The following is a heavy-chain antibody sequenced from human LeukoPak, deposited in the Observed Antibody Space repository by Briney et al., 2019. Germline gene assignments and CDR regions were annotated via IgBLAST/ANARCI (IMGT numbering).Heavy chain of an antibody. CDR2: IIPIFGTA. D-gene: IGHD3-10*01. CDR1: GGTFSSYA. CDR3: ANRQYGSGSQKFDP. V-gene: IGHV1-69*01. Sequence: GSSVKVSCKASGGTFSSYAISWVRQAPGQGLEWMGGIIPIFGTANYAQKFQGRVTITADESTSTAYMELSSLRSEDTAVYYCANRQYGSGSQKFDPWGQGTLVTVSS. J-gene: IGHJ5*02.